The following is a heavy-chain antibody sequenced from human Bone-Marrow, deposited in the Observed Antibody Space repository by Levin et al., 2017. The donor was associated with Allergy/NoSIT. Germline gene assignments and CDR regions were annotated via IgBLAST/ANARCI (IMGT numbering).Heavy chain of an antibody. CDR3: AQIRGQWLVRSPFEY. CDR1: GFTFSSYA. V-gene: IGHV3-23*01. Sequence: GESLKISCAASGFTFSSYAMNWVRQAPGKGLEWVSCITASGGKTYYADSVKGRFTIARDNSKDTLFLQMNSLRADDTAVYYCAQIRGQWLVRSPFEYLGQGNLVTVAS. CDR2: ITASGGKT. J-gene: IGHJ4*02. D-gene: IGHD6-19*01.